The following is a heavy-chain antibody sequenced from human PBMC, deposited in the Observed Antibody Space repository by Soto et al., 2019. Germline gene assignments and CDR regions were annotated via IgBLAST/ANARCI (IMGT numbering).Heavy chain of an antibody. D-gene: IGHD6-6*01. CDR3: ARAYCSSSAVAFDY. CDR2: IYHSGST. V-gene: IGHV4-30-2*01. J-gene: IGHJ4*02. Sequence: SETLSLTCAVSGGSISSGGYSWSWIRQPPGKGLEWIGYIYHSGSTYYNPSLKSRVTISVDRSKNQFSLKLSSVTAADTAVYYCARAYCSSSAVAFDYWGQGTLVTVSS. CDR1: GGSISSGGYS.